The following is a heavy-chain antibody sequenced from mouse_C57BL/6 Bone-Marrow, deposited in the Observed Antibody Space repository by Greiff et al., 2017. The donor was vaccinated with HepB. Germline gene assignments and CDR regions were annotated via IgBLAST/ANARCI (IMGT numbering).Heavy chain of an antibody. J-gene: IGHJ3*01. CDR1: GYSFTGYY. Sequence: EVQLQQSGPELVKPGASVKISCKASGYSFTGYYMNWVKQSPEKSLEWIGEINPSTGGTTYNQKFKAKATLTVDKSSSTAYMQLKSLTSEDSAVYYCARLAYDGYSWFAYWGQGTLVTVSA. CDR2: INPSTGGT. D-gene: IGHD2-3*01. CDR3: ARLAYDGYSWFAY. V-gene: IGHV1-42*01.